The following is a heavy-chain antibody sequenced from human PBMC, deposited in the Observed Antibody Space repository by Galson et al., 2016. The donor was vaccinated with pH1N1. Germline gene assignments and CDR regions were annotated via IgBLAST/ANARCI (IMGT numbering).Heavy chain of an antibody. D-gene: IGHD4-17*01. CDR1: GFTFDAFA. V-gene: IGHV3-9*01. Sequence: SLRLSCAASGFTFDAFAMHWVRQVPGEGLEWVSVITWNSHVIDYADSVRGRFTIPRDNARNSLYLQMNNLRPEDSAFYFCAKDHCSHGDTNCFYFDLWGRGTLVTVSS. CDR3: AKDHCSHGDTNCFYFDL. CDR2: ITWNSHVI. J-gene: IGHJ2*01.